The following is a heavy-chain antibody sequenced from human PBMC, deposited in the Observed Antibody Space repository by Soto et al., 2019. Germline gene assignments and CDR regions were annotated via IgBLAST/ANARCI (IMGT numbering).Heavy chain of an antibody. Sequence: RASVKVSCKASGYTFTSYGISWVRQAPGQGLEWMGWISAYNGNTNYAQKLQGRVTMTTDTSTSTAYMELRSLRSDDTAVYYCARESEDCSGGSCFDYWGQGTLVTVSS. J-gene: IGHJ4*02. CDR3: ARESEDCSGGSCFDY. V-gene: IGHV1-18*01. CDR1: GYTFTSYG. D-gene: IGHD2-15*01. CDR2: ISAYNGNT.